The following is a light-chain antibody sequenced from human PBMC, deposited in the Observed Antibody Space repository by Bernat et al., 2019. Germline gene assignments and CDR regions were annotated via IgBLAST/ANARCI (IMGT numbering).Light chain of an antibody. CDR1: QSVSSY. V-gene: IGKV1-9*01. Sequence: DIELTQSPSFLSSSVGDRVTITCRASQSVSSYLAWYQQKPGKAPNLLIYGASTWQYGVPSRFSGSGIGTEFTLTISSLQPEDSAGYYCQQRNSFPITLGAGTRLEIK. J-gene: IGKJ5*01. CDR2: GAS. CDR3: QQRNSFPIT.